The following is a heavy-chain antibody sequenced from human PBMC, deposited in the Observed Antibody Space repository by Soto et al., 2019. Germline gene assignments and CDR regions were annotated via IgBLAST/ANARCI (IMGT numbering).Heavy chain of an antibody. J-gene: IGHJ5*02. D-gene: IGHD2-2*01. V-gene: IGHV4-59*01. CDR2: IYYSGST. CDR1: GGSISSYY. CDR3: ARGVVVVPAAMGWFDP. Sequence: SETLSLTCTVSGGSISSYYWSWIRQPPGKGLEWIGYIYYSGSTNYNPSLKSRVTISVDTSKNQFFLKLSSVTAADTAVYYCARGVVVVPAAMGWFDPWGQGTLVTVSS.